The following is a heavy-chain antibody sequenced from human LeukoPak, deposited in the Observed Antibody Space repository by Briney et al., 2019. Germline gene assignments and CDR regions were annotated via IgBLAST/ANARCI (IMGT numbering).Heavy chain of an antibody. D-gene: IGHD5-12*01. CDR2: ISGSGGST. CDR3: AREGRVSGYDFDC. J-gene: IGHJ4*02. V-gene: IGHV3-23*01. Sequence: PGGSLRLSCAASGFTFSSYAMSWVRQAPGKGLEWVSGISGSGGSTYYTDSVKGRFTISRDNAKNTLYLQMNSLRVEDTAVYYCAREGRVSGYDFDCWGQGTLVTVSS. CDR1: GFTFSSYA.